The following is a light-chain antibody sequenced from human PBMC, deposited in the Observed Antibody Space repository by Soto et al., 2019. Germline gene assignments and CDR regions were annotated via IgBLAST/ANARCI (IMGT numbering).Light chain of an antibody. Sequence: EIVLTQSPGTLSLSPGETATLSCRASQTIGSTYLAWYQQKPGQAPRLLIFGSSNRATGIPDRFSGSGSGTDFTLSISRLEPEDSALYYCQQYDRPPITFGQGTRLEIK. CDR1: QTIGSTY. V-gene: IGKV3-20*01. CDR2: GSS. J-gene: IGKJ5*01. CDR3: QQYDRPPIT.